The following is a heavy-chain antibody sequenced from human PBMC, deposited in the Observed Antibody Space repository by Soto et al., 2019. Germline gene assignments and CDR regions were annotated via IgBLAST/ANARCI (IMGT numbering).Heavy chain of an antibody. Sequence: QLQLQESGSGLVKPSQTLSLTCAVSGGSISSGGYSWSWIRQPPGKGLEWIGYIYHSGSTYYNPSLKSIVPISVDSSNNQFPLKLISVTAADTAVYYCARGQVVAAQHWGQGTLVTVSS. V-gene: IGHV4-30-2*01. CDR1: GGSISSGGYS. CDR3: ARGQVVAAQH. CDR2: IYHSGST. D-gene: IGHD2-15*01. J-gene: IGHJ4*02.